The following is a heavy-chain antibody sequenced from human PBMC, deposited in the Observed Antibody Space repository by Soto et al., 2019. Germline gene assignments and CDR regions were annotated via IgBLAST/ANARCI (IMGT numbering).Heavy chain of an antibody. CDR1: GYSFTSYW. J-gene: IGHJ6*02. CDR3: ARRGGSSSWYNYYYYYGMDV. V-gene: IGHV5-10-1*01. D-gene: IGHD6-13*01. Sequence: PGESLKISCKGSGYSFTSYWISWVRQMPGKGLEWMGRIDPSDSYTNHSPSFQGHVTISADKSISTAYLQWSSLKASDTAMYYCARRGGSSSWYNYYYYYGMDVWGQGTTVTVSS. CDR2: IDPSDSYT.